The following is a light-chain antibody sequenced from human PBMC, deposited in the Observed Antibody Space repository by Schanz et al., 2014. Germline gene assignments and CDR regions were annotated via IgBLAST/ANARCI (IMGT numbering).Light chain of an antibody. Sequence: QSALTQPASVSGSPGQSITISCTGTSSDVGGYNYVSWYQQHPGKAPKLMIYDVNNRPSGVSNRFSGSKSGNTASLTISGLQAADEADYYCSSFTSVSTVVFGPGTKLTVL. CDR3: SSFTSVSTVV. CDR2: DVN. J-gene: IGLJ1*01. V-gene: IGLV2-14*01. CDR1: SSDVGGYNY.